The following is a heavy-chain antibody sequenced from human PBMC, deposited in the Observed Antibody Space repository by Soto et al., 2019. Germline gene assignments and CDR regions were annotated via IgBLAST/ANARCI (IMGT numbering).Heavy chain of an antibody. D-gene: IGHD3-3*01. Sequence: SEALSLTCTVSGGSISSGGYYWSWIRQHPGKGLEWIGYIYYSGSTYYNPSLKSRVTISVDTSKNQFSLKLSSVTAADTAVYYCARGSIFGVVENAFDIWGQGTMVTVSS. J-gene: IGHJ3*02. CDR1: GGSISSGGYY. CDR2: IYYSGST. CDR3: ARGSIFGVVENAFDI. V-gene: IGHV4-31*03.